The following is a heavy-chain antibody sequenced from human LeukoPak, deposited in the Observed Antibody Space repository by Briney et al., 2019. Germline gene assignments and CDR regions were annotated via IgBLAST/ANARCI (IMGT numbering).Heavy chain of an antibody. V-gene: IGHV4-4*02. CDR2: VHHSGST. J-gene: IGHJ6*02. CDR1: GASINSHNW. CDR3: AREYNFWNDFIGNRGPYYYGLDV. D-gene: IGHD3/OR15-3a*01. Sequence: PSETLSLTCAVSGASINSHNWWNWVRQSPGKGLEWIGEVHHSGSTNHNPSLASRVTISVDETRNHFSLKLNSVTAADTAVYYCAREYNFWNDFIGNRGPYYYGLDVWGQGTTVTVSS.